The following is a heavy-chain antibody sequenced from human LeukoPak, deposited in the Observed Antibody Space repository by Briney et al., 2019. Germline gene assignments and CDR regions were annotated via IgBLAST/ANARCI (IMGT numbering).Heavy chain of an antibody. CDR1: GYRFTSYG. V-gene: IGHV1-18*01. Sequence: ASVKVSCKASGYRFTSYGINWVRQAQAQGQGGKGWTSAYNGKKKYEQKFQGRGTMITETNTRKAYMEQRSRRSDDKAAYYCGGQAVTTGSEYYYYFMDVWVQGTTVTVSS. CDR3: GGQAVTTGSEYYYYFMDV. D-gene: IGHD4-17*01. J-gene: IGHJ6*02. CDR2: TSAYNGKK.